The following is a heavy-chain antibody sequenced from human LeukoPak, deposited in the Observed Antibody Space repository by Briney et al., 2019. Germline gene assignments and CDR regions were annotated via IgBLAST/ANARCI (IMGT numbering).Heavy chain of an antibody. CDR3: ARDPNYYGSANFALDV. D-gene: IGHD3-10*01. J-gene: IGHJ6*02. CDR2: IYSAGST. CDR1: GFTVSSND. Sequence: GGSLRLSCAASGFTVSSNDMSWVRQAPGKGLEWVSVIYSAGSTFYADSVKGRFPISRNNSKNTLYLQMNSLRAEDTAVYYCARDPNYYGSANFALDVWGQGTTVTVSS. V-gene: IGHV3-53*01.